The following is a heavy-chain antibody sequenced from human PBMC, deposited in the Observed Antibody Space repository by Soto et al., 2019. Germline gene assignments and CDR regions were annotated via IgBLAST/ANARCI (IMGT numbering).Heavy chain of an antibody. D-gene: IGHD3-3*01. CDR2: IYYSGST. CDR3: ARVGAIFGVAFDY. CDR1: GGSISSYY. Sequence: QVQLQESGPGLVKPSETLSLTCTVSGGSISSYYWSWIRQPPGKGLEWIGYIYYSGSTNYNPSLKSRVTISVDTSKNQFSLKLSSVTAADTAVYYCARVGAIFGVAFDYWGQGTLVTVSS. V-gene: IGHV4-59*01. J-gene: IGHJ4*02.